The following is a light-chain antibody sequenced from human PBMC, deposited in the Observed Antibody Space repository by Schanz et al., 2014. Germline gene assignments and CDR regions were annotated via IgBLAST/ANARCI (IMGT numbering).Light chain of an antibody. V-gene: IGKV3-20*01. J-gene: IGKJ4*01. CDR2: GPS. Sequence: EIVLTQSPGTLSLSPGEAATLSCRASQSVSSNLAWYQQKPGQAPRLLVYGPSTRATGIPDRFSGSGSGTDFALTISRLEPEDFAVYYCQQYGSSPLTFGGGTKVEIK. CDR1: QSVSSN. CDR3: QQYGSSPLT.